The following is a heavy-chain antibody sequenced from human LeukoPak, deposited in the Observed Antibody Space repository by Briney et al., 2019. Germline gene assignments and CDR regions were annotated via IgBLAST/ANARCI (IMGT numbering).Heavy chain of an antibody. CDR2: LSSNSSYI. CDR1: GFTFSSYS. D-gene: IGHD3-22*01. CDR3: ARDSSIGYDRVNFVY. V-gene: IGHV3-21*06. J-gene: IGHJ4*02. Sequence: PGGSLRLSCAASGFTFSSYSMNWVRQAPGKGLEWVSSLSSNSSYIYYSDSVKGRFTISRDNARNSLFLQMNSLRAEDTAVYYCARDSSIGYDRVNFVYWGQGTLVTVSS.